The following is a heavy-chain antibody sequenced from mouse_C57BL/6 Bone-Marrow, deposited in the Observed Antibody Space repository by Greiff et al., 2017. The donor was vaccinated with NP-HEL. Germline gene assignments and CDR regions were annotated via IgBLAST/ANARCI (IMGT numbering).Heavy chain of an antibody. CDR3: TKLRQFAY. V-gene: IGHV1-15*01. CDR2: IDPDTGGT. D-gene: IGHD3-2*02. J-gene: IGHJ3*01. CDR1: GYTFTDYE. Sequence: QVQLKQSGAELVRPGASVTLSCKASGYTFTDYEMHWVKQTPVHGLEWIGAIDPDTGGTAYNQKFKGKAILTADKSSSTAYMELRSLTSEDSAVYYCTKLRQFAYWGQGTLVTVSA.